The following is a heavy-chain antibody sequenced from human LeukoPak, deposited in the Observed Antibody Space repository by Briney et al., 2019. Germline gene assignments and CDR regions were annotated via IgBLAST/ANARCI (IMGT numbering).Heavy chain of an antibody. CDR2: INPNSDGT. V-gene: IGHV1-2*02. D-gene: IGHD2-8*01. J-gene: IGHJ4*02. CDR1: GYTFTDYY. CDR3: ARVRSYCASGVCYWDLDC. Sequence: ASVKVSCKASGYTFTDYYMEWVRQAPGQGLEWMGWINPNSDGTNYEQKFQGSVTMTRDTSISKAYMELSRLRSDDTAVYYCARVRSYCASGVCYWDLDCRGQGALVTVSS.